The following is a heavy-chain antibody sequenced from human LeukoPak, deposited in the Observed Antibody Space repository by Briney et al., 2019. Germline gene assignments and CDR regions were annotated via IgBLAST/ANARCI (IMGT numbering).Heavy chain of an antibody. V-gene: IGHV1-2*02. CDR3: ARGLLAAAGSNFDY. CDR2: INPNSGGT. D-gene: IGHD6-13*01. Sequence: GASVKVSCKASGCTFTGYYMHWVRQAPGQGLEWMGWINPNSGGTNYAQKFQGRVTMTRDTSISTAYMELSRLRSDDTAVYYCARGLLAAAGSNFDYWGQGTLVTVSS. J-gene: IGHJ4*02. CDR1: GCTFTGYY.